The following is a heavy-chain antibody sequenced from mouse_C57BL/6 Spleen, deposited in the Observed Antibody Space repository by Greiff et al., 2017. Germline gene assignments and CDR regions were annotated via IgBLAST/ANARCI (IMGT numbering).Heavy chain of an antibody. V-gene: IGHV1-72*01. J-gene: IGHJ3*01. CDR2: IDPNSGGT. CDR3: ARGKEAWFAY. Sequence: QVQLQQPGAELVKPGASVTLSCKASGYTFTSYWMHWVKPRPGRVLEWIGRIDPNSGGTKFNEQFKSKATLTVDKPSSTAYMQLSILTSEDSAVYECARGKEAWFAYWGQGTLVTGSA. CDR1: GYTFTSYW.